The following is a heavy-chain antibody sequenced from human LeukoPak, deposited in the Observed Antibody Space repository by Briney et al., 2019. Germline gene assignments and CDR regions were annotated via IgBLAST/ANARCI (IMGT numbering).Heavy chain of an antibody. CDR1: GLSFSSYG. CDR3: AKDGPYTSSFDY. J-gene: IGHJ4*02. CDR2: VSDDGSDK. D-gene: IGHD6-13*01. V-gene: IGHV3-30*18. Sequence: GGSLRLSCAGAGLSFSSYGMHWVRQAPGKGLEWVAVVSDDGSDKHYADSVKGRFTISRDNSKNTLYLQMNSLRGEDTAVYYCAKDGPYTSSFDYWGQGTLVTVSS.